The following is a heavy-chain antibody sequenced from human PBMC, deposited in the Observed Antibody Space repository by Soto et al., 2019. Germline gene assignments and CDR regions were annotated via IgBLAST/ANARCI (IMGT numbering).Heavy chain of an antibody. J-gene: IGHJ6*02. CDR2: ISGSGGST. D-gene: IGHD5-12*01. CDR3: AKAVDIVATIQTARYGMDV. Sequence: EVQLLESGGGLVQPGGSLRLSCAASGFTFSSYAMSWVRQAPGKGLEWVSAISGSGGSTYYADSVKGRFTISRDNSKNPLYLQMNSLRAEDTAVYYCAKAVDIVATIQTARYGMDVWGQGTTVTVSS. CDR1: GFTFSSYA. V-gene: IGHV3-23*01.